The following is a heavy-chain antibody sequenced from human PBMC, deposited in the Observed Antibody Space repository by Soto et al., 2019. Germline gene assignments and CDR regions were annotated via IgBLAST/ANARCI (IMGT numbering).Heavy chain of an antibody. V-gene: IGHV3-30*04. CDR1: GFTFTNYA. CDR3: AASRTSASGSPIAY. CDR2: ISNDGNTR. J-gene: IGHJ4*02. Sequence: QVQLVESGGAVGQPGRSLRLSFAASGFTFTNYAMHWVRQAPGKGLEWVAVISNDGNTRYYAESVKGRFSISRDNLNNTLYVQVNTLKNEDTAVYYCAASRTSASGSPIAYWGQGTLVTVSS. D-gene: IGHD5-12*01.